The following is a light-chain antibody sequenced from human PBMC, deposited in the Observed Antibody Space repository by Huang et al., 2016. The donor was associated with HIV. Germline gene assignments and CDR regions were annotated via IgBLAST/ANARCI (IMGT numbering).Light chain of an antibody. CDR3: QQYYSSPQT. Sequence: DIIMTQSPDSLAVSLGERATLNCRSSQSVYSSSTSKDYMALFQQKPGQPPRLLLFWAATREAGVPDRFSGSGSGTHFTLTIANVEAEDAAIYYCQQYYSSPQTFGQGTRVEVK. J-gene: IGKJ1*01. CDR2: WAA. CDR1: QSVYSSSTSKDY. V-gene: IGKV4-1*01.